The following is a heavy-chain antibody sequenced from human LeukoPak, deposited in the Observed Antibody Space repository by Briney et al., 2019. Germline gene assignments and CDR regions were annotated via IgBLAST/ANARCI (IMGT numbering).Heavy chain of an antibody. CDR1: GGSISSGGSS. Sequence: PSQTLSLTCAVSGGSISSGGSSWSWIRQPPGKGLEWIGYIYHSGSTYYNPSLKSRVTISVDRSKNQFSLKLSSVTAADTAVYYCARGAYDYVWGSYVAFDIWGQGTMVTVSS. J-gene: IGHJ3*02. D-gene: IGHD3-16*01. CDR3: ARGAYDYVWGSYVAFDI. CDR2: IYHSGST. V-gene: IGHV4-30-2*01.